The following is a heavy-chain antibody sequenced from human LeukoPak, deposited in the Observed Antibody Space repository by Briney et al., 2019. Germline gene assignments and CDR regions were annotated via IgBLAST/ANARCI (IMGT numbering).Heavy chain of an antibody. CDR1: GGSISSSSYY. V-gene: IGHV4-61*05. J-gene: IGHJ6*02. CDR3: ARHMGSGSYFRYGMDV. CDR2: FYYSGST. Sequence: PSETLSLTCTVSGGSISSSSYYWGWIRQPPGKGLEWIGFFYYSGSTNYNPSLKSRVTISVDTSKNQFSLKLSSVTAADTAVYYCARHMGSGSYFRYGMDVWGQGTTVTVSS. D-gene: IGHD3-10*01.